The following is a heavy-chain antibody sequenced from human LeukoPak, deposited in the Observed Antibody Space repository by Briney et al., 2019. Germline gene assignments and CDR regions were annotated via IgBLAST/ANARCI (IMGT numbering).Heavy chain of an antibody. J-gene: IGHJ3*02. CDR1: GFSLSNNY. D-gene: IGHD5-18*01. CDR3: ARDGSGGYRNRGVFDI. CDR2: LYSGGGT. V-gene: IGHV3-53*01. Sequence: GGSLRLSCAASGFSLSNNYMNWVRHAPGKGLEWVSILYSGGGTYYADSVKGRFTISRDNSKNTLYLQMNSLRAEDTAVYYCARDGSGGYRNRGVFDIWGQGTMVTVSS.